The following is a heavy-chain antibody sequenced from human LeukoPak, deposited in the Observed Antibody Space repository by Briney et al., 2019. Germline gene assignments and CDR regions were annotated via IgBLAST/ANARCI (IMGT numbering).Heavy chain of an antibody. CDR2: IYTIGST. D-gene: IGHD2-15*01. CDR3: ARDLSYCSGGSCYSYNWFDP. CDR1: GGSISSGSYY. J-gene: IGHJ5*02. V-gene: IGHV4-61*02. Sequence: PSQTLSLTCTVSGGSISSGSYYWSWIRQPAGKGLEWIGRIYTIGSTYYNPSLKSRVTISVDTSKNQFSLKLSSVTAADTAVYYCARDLSYCSGGSCYSYNWFDPWGQGTLVTVSS.